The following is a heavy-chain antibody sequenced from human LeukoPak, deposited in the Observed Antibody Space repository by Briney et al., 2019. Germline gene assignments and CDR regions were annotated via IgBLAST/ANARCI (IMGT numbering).Heavy chain of an antibody. Sequence: SETLSLTCTVSGGSISSSSYYWGWIRQPPGKGLEWIGSIYYSGSTYYNPSLKSRVTISVDTSKNQFSLKLSSVTAADTAVYYCAREGYCSGGSCNGVFDYWGQGTLVTVSS. V-gene: IGHV4-39*07. CDR2: IYYSGST. D-gene: IGHD2-15*01. CDR3: AREGYCSGGSCNGVFDY. CDR1: GGSISSSSYY. J-gene: IGHJ4*02.